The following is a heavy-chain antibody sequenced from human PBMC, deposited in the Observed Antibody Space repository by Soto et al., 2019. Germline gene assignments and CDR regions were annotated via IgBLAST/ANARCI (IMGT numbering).Heavy chain of an antibody. J-gene: IGHJ5*02. Sequence: GGSLRLSCAASGFTFSDYYMSWLRQPPGKGLEWVSYISKSGSIIHFADSVKGRFAISRDNAQNTLYLQMSSLRAEDTALYYCARDLSPYSDYYDESTSETWFDPWGQGTLVTVSS. CDR3: ARDLSPYSDYYDESTSETWFDP. CDR2: ISKSGSII. V-gene: IGHV3-11*01. CDR1: GFTFSDYY. D-gene: IGHD3-16*01.